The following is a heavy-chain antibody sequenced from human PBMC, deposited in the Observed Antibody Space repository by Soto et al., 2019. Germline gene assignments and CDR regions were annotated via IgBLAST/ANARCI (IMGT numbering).Heavy chain of an antibody. J-gene: IGHJ5*02. CDR3: AKGDWFDP. CDR2: ISYDGSNK. Sequence: QVQLVESGGGVVQPGRSLRLCCAASGFTFSNYGIHWVRQAPGKGLEWVAVISYDGSNKYYADSVKGRFTISRDNSKNTLYRQMNSLRAEDTAVYYCAKGDWFDPWGQGTLVTASS. CDR1: GFTFSNYG. V-gene: IGHV3-30*18.